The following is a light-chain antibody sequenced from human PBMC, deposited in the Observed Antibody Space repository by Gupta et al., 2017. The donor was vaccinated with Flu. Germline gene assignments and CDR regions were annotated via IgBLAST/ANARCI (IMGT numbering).Light chain of an antibody. CDR1: QSVIRF. Sequence: DIEMTQSPSSLSASVGDRVTITCRASQSVIRFLHWYQQKPGKAPKLLIFATSSVQNGVPSRFSGSGSGTDFTLTISRLQPEDFATYFCLQTARTPFAFGHGTKVDIK. J-gene: IGKJ3*01. V-gene: IGKV1-39*01. CDR3: LQTARTPFA. CDR2: ATS.